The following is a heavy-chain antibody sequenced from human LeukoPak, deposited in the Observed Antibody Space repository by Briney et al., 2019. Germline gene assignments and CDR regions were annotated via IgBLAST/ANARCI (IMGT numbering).Heavy chain of an antibody. CDR3: AKAHLLDWLLPFDY. Sequence: GRSLRLSCAASGFTFSYYTMHWVRQAPGKGLEWVAVISYDGSNEYYADSVKGRFTISRDNSKNTLYLQMNSLRVEDTAVYYCAKAHLLDWLLPFDYWGQGTLVTVSS. CDR1: GFTFSYYT. J-gene: IGHJ4*02. V-gene: IGHV3-30-3*01. D-gene: IGHD3/OR15-3a*01. CDR2: ISYDGSNE.